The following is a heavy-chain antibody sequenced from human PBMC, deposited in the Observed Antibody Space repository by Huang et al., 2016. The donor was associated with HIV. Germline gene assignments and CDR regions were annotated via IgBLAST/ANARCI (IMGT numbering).Heavy chain of an antibody. J-gene: IGHJ4*02. Sequence: QVQLVQSGAEVKNPGASVRVSCKASGYTFTDSNIHWVRQAPGQGLGGMGWSNPKRGGTSYAQRFQGRITMTRDTTISTVHMDLRRIQSDDTAVYFCARDWSFGSSTSPADWGQGTLVTVSS. CDR2: SNPKRGGT. D-gene: IGHD6-6*01. CDR1: GYTFTDSN. CDR3: ARDWSFGSSTSPAD. V-gene: IGHV1-2*02.